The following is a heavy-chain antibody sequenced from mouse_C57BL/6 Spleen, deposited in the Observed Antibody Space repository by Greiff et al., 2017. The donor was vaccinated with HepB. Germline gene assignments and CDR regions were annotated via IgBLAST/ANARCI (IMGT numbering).Heavy chain of an antibody. J-gene: IGHJ4*01. CDR3: ARYYDYDLYYAMDY. CDR1: GYTFTNYW. Sequence: VQLQQSGAELVRPGTSVKMSCKASGYTFTNYWIGWAKQRPGHGLEWIGDIYPGGGYTNYNEKFKGKATLTADKSSSTAYMQFSSLTSEDSAIYYCARYYDYDLYYAMDYWGQGTSVTVSS. D-gene: IGHD2-4*01. CDR2: IYPGGGYT. V-gene: IGHV1-63*01.